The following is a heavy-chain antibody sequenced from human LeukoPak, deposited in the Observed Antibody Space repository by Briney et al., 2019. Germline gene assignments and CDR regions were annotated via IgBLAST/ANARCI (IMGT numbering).Heavy chain of an antibody. V-gene: IGHV3-23*01. CDR1: GFTFSSYA. CDR3: AKDQRITMIVVVITGFDY. Sequence: GGSLRLSCAASGFTFSSYAMSWVRQAPGKGLEWVSAISGSGGSTYYADSVKGRFTISRDNSKNTLYLQMNSLRAEDTAVYYCAKDQRITMIVVVITGFDYWGQGTLVTVSS. CDR2: ISGSGGST. J-gene: IGHJ4*02. D-gene: IGHD3-22*01.